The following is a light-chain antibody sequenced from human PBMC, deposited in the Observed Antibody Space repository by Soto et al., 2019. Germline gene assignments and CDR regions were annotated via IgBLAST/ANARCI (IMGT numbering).Light chain of an antibody. V-gene: IGKV1-39*01. CDR3: QLSYNTPVA. CDR2: TAS. Sequence: DIQMTQSPSSLSASVGDRVTITCRASQSSSTYLNWYQQKPGKAPNLLIYTASSLQSGVPSRFSGSGSGTDFTLTISSLQHEDFASYYCQLSYNTPVAFGQGTKVEIK. CDR1: QSSSTY. J-gene: IGKJ1*01.